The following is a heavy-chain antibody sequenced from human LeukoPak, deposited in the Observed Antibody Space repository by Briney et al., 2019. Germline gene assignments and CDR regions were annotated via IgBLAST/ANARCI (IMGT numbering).Heavy chain of an antibody. CDR3: AKDASGSYCPDY. Sequence: PGGSPRLSCAASGFTFSVYAMSWVRQAPGKGLEWVSGISGSGASTHYADSVKGWFTISRDSSKNTLYPQMNSLRAEDTATYYCAKDASGSYCPDYWGQGTLVTVSS. J-gene: IGHJ4*02. CDR1: GFTFSVYA. CDR2: ISGSGAST. D-gene: IGHD1-26*01. V-gene: IGHV3-23*01.